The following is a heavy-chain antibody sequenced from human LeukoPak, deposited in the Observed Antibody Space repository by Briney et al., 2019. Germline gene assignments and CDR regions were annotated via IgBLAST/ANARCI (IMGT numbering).Heavy chain of an antibody. CDR2: MYSTGST. Sequence: SETLSLTCTVSGASISNYYWTWIRQPAGKGLEWIGRMYSTGSTIYNPSLKSRVTISVDTSKNQFSLKLSSVTAADTAVYYCARGGEGWFDPWGQGTLVTVSS. D-gene: IGHD3-16*01. CDR3: ARGGEGWFDP. CDR1: GASISNYY. V-gene: IGHV4-4*07. J-gene: IGHJ5*02.